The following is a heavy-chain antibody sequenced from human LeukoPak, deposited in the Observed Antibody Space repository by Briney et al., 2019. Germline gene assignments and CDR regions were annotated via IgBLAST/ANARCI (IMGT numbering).Heavy chain of an antibody. CDR2: IIPIFGTA. Sequence: GSSVKVSFKASGGTFSSYAISWVRQAPGQGLEWMGGIIPIFGTANYAQKFQGRVTITADESTSTAYMELSSLRSEDTAVYYCARDPVPVDPQRVGAFDIWGQGTMVTVSS. V-gene: IGHV1-69*01. CDR3: ARDPVPVDPQRVGAFDI. D-gene: IGHD2-15*01. J-gene: IGHJ3*02. CDR1: GGTFSSYA.